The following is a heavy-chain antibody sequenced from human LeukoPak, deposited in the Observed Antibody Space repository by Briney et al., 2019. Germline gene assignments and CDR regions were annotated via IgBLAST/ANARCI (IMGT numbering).Heavy chain of an antibody. D-gene: IGHD3-3*01. CDR2: ISAYNGNT. V-gene: IGHV1-18*01. J-gene: IGHJ5*02. CDR1: GYTFTSYG. CDR3: ARPYDFWSGYWGRSYNWFDP. Sequence: ASVKVSCKASGYTFTSYGISWVRQAPGQGLEWVGWISAYNGNTNYAQKLQGRVTMTTDTSTSTAYMELRSLRSDDTAVYYCARPYDFWSGYWGRSYNWFDPWGQGTLVTVSS.